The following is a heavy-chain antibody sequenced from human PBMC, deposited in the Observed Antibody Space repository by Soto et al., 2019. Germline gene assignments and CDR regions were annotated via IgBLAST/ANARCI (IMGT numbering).Heavy chain of an antibody. D-gene: IGHD1-1*01. CDR1: GGSISSSSYY. J-gene: IGHJ4*02. CDR2: IYYSGST. CDR3: GRLEGLATISYYFDY. Sequence: SETLSLTCTVSGGSISSSSYYWGWIRQPPGKGLEWIGSIYYSGSTYYNPSLKSRVTISVDTSKNQFSLKLSSVTAADTDVYYCGRLEGLATISYYFDYWGQGALVTVSS. V-gene: IGHV4-39*01.